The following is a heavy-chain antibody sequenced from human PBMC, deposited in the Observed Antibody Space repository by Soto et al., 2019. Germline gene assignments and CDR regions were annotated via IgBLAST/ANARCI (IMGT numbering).Heavy chain of an antibody. CDR1: GGSIDSGAFS. D-gene: IGHD6-13*01. J-gene: IGHJ4*02. CDR2: VTHSGTA. Sequence: SETLSLTCAVSGGSIDSGAFSLSWIRQPPGKGLEWIGYVTHSGTAYSIPSLNGRLTLSVDSSQTQFSLKLASVTAADSAFYYCARIHWAQSSLDYWGRGILVTVSS. CDR3: ARIHWAQSSLDY. V-gene: IGHV4-30-2*01.